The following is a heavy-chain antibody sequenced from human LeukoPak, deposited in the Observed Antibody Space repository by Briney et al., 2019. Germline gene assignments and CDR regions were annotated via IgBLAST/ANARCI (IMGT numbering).Heavy chain of an antibody. CDR2: MNPNSGNT. J-gene: IGHJ4*02. CDR1: GYTFTSYD. V-gene: IGHV1-8*01. D-gene: IGHD3-10*01. Sequence: ASVKVSCKASGYTFTSYDINWVRQATGQGLEWMGWMNPNSGNTGYAQKFQGRVTMTRNTSISTAYMELSSLRSEDTAVYYCASNLPMVRGVIGFDYWGQGTLVTVSS. CDR3: ASNLPMVRGVIGFDY.